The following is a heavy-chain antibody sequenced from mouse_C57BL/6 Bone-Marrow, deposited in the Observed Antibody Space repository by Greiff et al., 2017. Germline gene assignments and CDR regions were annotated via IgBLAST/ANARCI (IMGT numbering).Heavy chain of an antibody. J-gene: IGHJ3*01. CDR3: ARGGLLRFAD. Sequence: EVHLVESGGGLVKPGGSLKLSCAASGFTFSSYAMSWVRQTPEKRLEWVATISDGGSYTYYPDNVKGRFTISRDNAKNNLYLQVSHLKSEDTARYYCARGGLLRFADWGQGTLVTVSA. CDR2: ISDGGSYT. CDR1: GFTFSSYA. V-gene: IGHV5-4*01. D-gene: IGHD2-3*01.